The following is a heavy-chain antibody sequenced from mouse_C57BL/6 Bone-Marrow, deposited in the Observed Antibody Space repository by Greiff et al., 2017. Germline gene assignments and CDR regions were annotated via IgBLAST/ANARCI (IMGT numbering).Heavy chain of an antibody. V-gene: IGHV1-26*01. CDR3: ALLYPDGAWFAY. J-gene: IGHJ3*01. CDR2: INPNNGGT. CDR1: GYTFTDYY. D-gene: IGHD2-12*01. Sequence: EVQLQQSGPELVKPGASVKISCKASGYTFTDYYMNWVKQSHGKSLEWIGDINPNNGGTSYNQKFKGKATLTVDKSSSTAYMELRSLTSEDAAVYYCALLYPDGAWFAYWGQGTLVTVSA.